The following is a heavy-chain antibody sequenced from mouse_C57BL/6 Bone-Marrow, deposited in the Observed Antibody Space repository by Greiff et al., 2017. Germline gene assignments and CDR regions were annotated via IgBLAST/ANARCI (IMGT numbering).Heavy chain of an antibody. CDR3: ARCPDPRYAMDY. Sequence: EVQGVESGGGLVQPGGSLSLSCAASGFTFTDYYMSWVRQPPGKALEWLGFIRNKANGYTTEYSASVKGRFTISRDDSQSILYLQMNALRAEDSATDYYARCPDPRYAMDYWGQGTSVTVSS. CDR1: GFTFTDYY. J-gene: IGHJ4*01. V-gene: IGHV7-3*01. CDR2: IRNKANGYTT.